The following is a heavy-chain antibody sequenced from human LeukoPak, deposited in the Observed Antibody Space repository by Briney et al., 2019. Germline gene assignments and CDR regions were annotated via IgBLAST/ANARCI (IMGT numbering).Heavy chain of an antibody. CDR1: GFSFSTYA. V-gene: IGHV3-23*01. J-gene: IGHJ6*03. CDR2: ISAGGATI. CDR3: AKDSGGTYFYYYYYMDV. Sequence: GGSLRLSCAASGFSFSTYAMSWVRQTPGKGLEWVSAISAGGATIYYADSVKGRFTVSRDNSRNTLYLHMSSLRAEDTAIYYCAKDSGGTYFYYYYYMDVWGKGTTVTVSS. D-gene: IGHD1-26*01.